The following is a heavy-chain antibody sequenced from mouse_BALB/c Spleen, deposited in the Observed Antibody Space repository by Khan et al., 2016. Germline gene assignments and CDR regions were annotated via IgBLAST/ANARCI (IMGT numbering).Heavy chain of an antibody. D-gene: IGHD1-1*01. V-gene: IGHV9-3-1*01. CDR3: ARYRYYYGSSRYFDV. J-gene: IGHJ1*01. CDR2: INTYSGES. Sequence: QIQLVQSGPELKKPGKTVKISCKASGSTFTNYGMNWVKQAPGKGLKWMGWINTYSGESTYADDFKGRFAFSLETSANTAYLQINNLQNEDTATYFCARYRYYYGSSRYFDVWGAGTTVTVSS. CDR1: GSTFTNYG.